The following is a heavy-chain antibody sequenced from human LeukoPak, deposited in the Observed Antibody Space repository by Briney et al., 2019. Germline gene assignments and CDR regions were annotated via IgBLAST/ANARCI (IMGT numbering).Heavy chain of an antibody. CDR1: GYSFTIYW. D-gene: IGHD4-17*01. J-gene: IGHJ4*02. CDR2: IYPGDSDT. V-gene: IGHV5-51*01. Sequence: GESLKISCKSSGYSFTIYWIGWVRQMPGKGLEWMGIIYPGDSDTRYSLSFQGQVTISADKSISTAYLQWSSLKASDTAMYYCARPKVDYGDYALDYWGQGTLVTVSS. CDR3: ARPKVDYGDYALDY.